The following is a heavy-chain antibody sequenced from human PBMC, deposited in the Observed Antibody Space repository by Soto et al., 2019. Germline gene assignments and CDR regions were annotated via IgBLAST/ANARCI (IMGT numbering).Heavy chain of an antibody. V-gene: IGHV5-51*01. D-gene: IGHD3-22*01. CDR3: ARPDNYYDSSGYYYPVLYFQH. Sequence: EVQLVQSGAEVKKPGESLKISCKGSGYSFTSYWIGWVRQMPGKGLEWMGIIYPGDSDTRYSPSFQGQVTISADKSISTAKLQWSSLKASDTAMYYCARPDNYYDSSGYYYPVLYFQHLGQGTLVTVSS. J-gene: IGHJ1*01. CDR2: IYPGDSDT. CDR1: GYSFTSYW.